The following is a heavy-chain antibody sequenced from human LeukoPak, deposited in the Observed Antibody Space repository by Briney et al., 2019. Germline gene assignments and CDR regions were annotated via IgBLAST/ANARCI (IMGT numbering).Heavy chain of an antibody. CDR1: GFTFSDYW. CDR2: ISKDGSEN. CDR3: VRDATRGGDLDH. D-gene: IGHD2-21*01. V-gene: IGHV3-7*01. Sequence: GGSLRLSRAASGFTFSDYWMMWVRQAPGKGLEWVAHISKDGSENYYVDSVRGRFSISRDNAKNSLDLQMNTLRVEDTAVYYCVRDATRGGDLDHWGQGTLVTVSS. J-gene: IGHJ4*02.